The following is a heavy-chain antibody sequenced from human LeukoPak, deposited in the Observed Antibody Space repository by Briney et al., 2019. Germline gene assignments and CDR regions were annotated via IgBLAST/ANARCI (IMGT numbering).Heavy chain of an antibody. CDR1: GGSISSYY. CDR2: IYYSGST. J-gene: IGHJ4*02. V-gene: IGHV4-59*01. D-gene: IGHD1-14*01. Sequence: SETPSLTCTVSGGSISSYYWSWIRQPPGKGLEWIGYIYYSGSTKYNPSLKSRVTISLDTSKNQFSLKLKSVTAADTAIYYCARGITFFDYWGQGTLVTVSS. CDR3: ARGITFFDY.